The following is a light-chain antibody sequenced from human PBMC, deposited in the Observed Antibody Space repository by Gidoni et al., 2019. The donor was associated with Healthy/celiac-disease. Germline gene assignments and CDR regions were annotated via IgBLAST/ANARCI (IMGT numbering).Light chain of an antibody. CDR2: GNS. CDR3: QSYDSSLSGVV. CDR1: SSNIGAGYY. J-gene: IGLJ2*01. V-gene: IGLV1-40*01. Sequence: QSVLTQPPSVSGAPGQRVTISCTGSSSNIGAGYYVHWYQQRPGTAPKLLIYGNSNRPSGVPDRFSGSKSGTSASLAITGLQAEDEADYYCQSYDSSLSGVVFGGGTKLTVL.